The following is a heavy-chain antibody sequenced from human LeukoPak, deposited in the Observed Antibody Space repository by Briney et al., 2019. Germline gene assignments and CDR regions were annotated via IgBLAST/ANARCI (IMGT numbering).Heavy chain of an antibody. Sequence: GGSLRLSCAASGFTFSSSGMHWVRQAPGKGLEGVASIRYDGTSKYYADSVKGRFTISRDNSKNTVYLQMNSLRAEDTAAYYCAKETRGSYSDYWGQGTLVTVSS. CDR1: GFTFSSSG. CDR3: AKETRGSYSDY. V-gene: IGHV3-30*02. D-gene: IGHD1-26*01. CDR2: IRYDGTSK. J-gene: IGHJ4*02.